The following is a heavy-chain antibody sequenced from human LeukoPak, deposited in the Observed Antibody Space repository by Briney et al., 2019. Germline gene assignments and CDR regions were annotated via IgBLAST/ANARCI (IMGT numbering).Heavy chain of an antibody. D-gene: IGHD6-13*01. V-gene: IGHV3-7*01. CDR1: GFTFRSHW. CDR3: ARDSEKSSSFAFDI. Sequence: GGSLRPSCAASGFTFRSHWMSWVRQAPGKGLEWVANINLDGSEKYYVDSVMGRFAVSRDNAENSLYLQINSLRAEDTAVYFCARDSEKSSSFAFDIWGQGTMVTVSS. CDR2: INLDGSEK. J-gene: IGHJ3*02.